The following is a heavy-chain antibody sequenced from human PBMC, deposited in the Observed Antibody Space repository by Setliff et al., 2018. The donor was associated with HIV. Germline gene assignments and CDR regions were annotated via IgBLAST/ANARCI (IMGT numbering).Heavy chain of an antibody. V-gene: IGHV1-18*01. CDR1: GYTFTSYG. Sequence: ASVKVSCKASGYTFTSYGISWVRQAPGQGLEWMGWISAYNGDTNYAQKLQGRVTMTTDTSTSTAYMELRSLRSDDTAVYYCARDNKVAPLDFWGRERWSPSPQ. D-gene: IGHD5-12*01. CDR3: ARDNKVAPLDF. CDR2: ISAYNGDT. J-gene: IGHJ4*02.